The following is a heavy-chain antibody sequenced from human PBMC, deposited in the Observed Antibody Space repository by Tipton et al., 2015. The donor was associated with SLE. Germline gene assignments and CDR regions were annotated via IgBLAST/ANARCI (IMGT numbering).Heavy chain of an antibody. Sequence: SLRLSCAASGFTFSSYGMHWVRQAPGKGLEWVAFIRYDGSNKYYADSVKGRFTISRDNFENTLYLQMNSLRAEDTAVYYCAKDRWLDYWGQGTLVTVSS. V-gene: IGHV3-30*02. J-gene: IGHJ4*02. CDR1: GFTFSSYG. D-gene: IGHD5-12*01. CDR2: IRYDGSNK. CDR3: AKDRWLDY.